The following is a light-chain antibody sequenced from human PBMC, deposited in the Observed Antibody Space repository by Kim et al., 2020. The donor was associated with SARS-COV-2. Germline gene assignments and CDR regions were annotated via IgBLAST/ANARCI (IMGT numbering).Light chain of an antibody. CDR2: GAS. CDR1: QGISGS. J-gene: IGKJ1*01. V-gene: IGKV1-NL1*01. Sequence: DIQMTQSPSSLSASVGDRVTITCRASQGISGSLAWYQQKPGKAPKLLLYGASRLQSGVPSIFSGSGSGAEYTLTIHSLPPEDFATYYCQQYQSAPWTFGQGTKVEFK. CDR3: QQYQSAPWT.